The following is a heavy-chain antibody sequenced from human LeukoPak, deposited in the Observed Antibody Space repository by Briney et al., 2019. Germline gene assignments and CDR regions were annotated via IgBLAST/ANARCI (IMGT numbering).Heavy chain of an antibody. CDR1: GFTVSSNY. CDR3: ARGETSFYASGTYYISPYWYFDL. J-gene: IGHJ2*01. CDR2: IYSDGST. Sequence: PGGSLRLSCAVSGFTVSSNYMNWVRQAPGKGLEWVSVIYSDGSTDYADSVKGRFSISRDNSKTTLYLQMNNLRAEDTAVYYCARGETSFYASGTYYISPYWYFDLWGRGTLVTVSS. D-gene: IGHD3-10*01. V-gene: IGHV3-53*01.